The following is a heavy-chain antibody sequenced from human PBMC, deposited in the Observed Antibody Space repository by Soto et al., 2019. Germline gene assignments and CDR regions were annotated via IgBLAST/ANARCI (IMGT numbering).Heavy chain of an antibody. CDR2: IYYSGST. Sequence: SETLSLTCTVSGGSISSSSYYWGWIRQPPGKGLEWIGSIYYSGSTYYNPSLKSRVTISVDTSKNQFSLKLSSVTAADTAVYYCARVAGYYYYYMDVWGKGTTVTVSS. J-gene: IGHJ6*03. CDR3: ARVAGYYYYYMDV. CDR1: GGSISSSSYY. V-gene: IGHV4-39*01. D-gene: IGHD2-15*01.